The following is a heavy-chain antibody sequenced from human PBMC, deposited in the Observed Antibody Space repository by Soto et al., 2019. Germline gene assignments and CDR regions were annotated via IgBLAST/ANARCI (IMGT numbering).Heavy chain of an antibody. D-gene: IGHD2-15*01. CDR2: IYHSGST. V-gene: IGHV4-38-2*01. Sequence: SETLSLTCAVSGYSISSGYYWGWIRQPPGKGLEWIGSIYHSGSTYYNPSLKSRVTISVDTSKNQFSLKLSSVTAADTAVYYCARLVVVVVAANDAAPYNWFDPWGQGTLVTVSS. J-gene: IGHJ5*02. CDR1: GYSISSGYY. CDR3: ARLVVVVVAANDAAPYNWFDP.